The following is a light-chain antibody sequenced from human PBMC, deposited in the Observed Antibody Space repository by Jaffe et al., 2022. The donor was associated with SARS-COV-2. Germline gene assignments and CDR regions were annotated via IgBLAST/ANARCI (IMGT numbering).Light chain of an antibody. CDR2: DVS. Sequence: QSALTQPASVSGSPGQSITISCTGTNSDVGAYNYVSWYQHHPGKGPKLVIFDVSYRPSGVSDRFSGSKSDNVASLTISGLQAEDEADYYCSSYTSSSSLYVFGTGTKVTVL. V-gene: IGLV2-14*03. CDR1: NSDVGAYNY. J-gene: IGLJ1*01. CDR3: SSYTSSSSLYV.